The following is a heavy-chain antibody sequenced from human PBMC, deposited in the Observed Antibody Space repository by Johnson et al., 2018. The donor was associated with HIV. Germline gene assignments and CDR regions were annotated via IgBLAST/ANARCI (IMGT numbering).Heavy chain of an antibody. Sequence: VQLVESGGGVVQPGRSLRLSCAASGFIFSSYAMHWVRQAPGKGLEWVAAISGSGGSTYYVNAVEGSFTISRDNSKNTLYLQMDSLRAEDTGVYYCASDYNFWSGRPDSFDVWGQGTTVTVSS. CDR2: ISGSGGST. V-gene: IGHV3-64*01. J-gene: IGHJ3*01. CDR3: ASDYNFWSGRPDSFDV. CDR1: GFIFSSYA. D-gene: IGHD3-3*01.